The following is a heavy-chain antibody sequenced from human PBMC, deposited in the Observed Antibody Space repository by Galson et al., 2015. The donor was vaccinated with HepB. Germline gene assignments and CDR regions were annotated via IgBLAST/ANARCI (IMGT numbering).Heavy chain of an antibody. J-gene: IGHJ4*02. CDR3: ARDPSYDILAGYQFYFDY. V-gene: IGHV3-33*01. CDR1: GFTFSSYG. Sequence: SLRLSCAASGFTFSSYGMHWVRHAPGKGLEWVGGIWYDRSNKYYADTVKGRVTISRDNSKSTLYLQMNSLRAEDTAVYYCARDPSYDILAGYQFYFDYWGQGTLVTVSS. CDR2: IWYDRSNK. D-gene: IGHD3-9*01.